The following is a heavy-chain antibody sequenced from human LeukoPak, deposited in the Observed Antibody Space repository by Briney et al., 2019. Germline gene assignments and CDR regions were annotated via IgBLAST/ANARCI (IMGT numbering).Heavy chain of an antibody. CDR2: INAGNGNT. V-gene: IGHV1-3*01. Sequence: ASVKVSCKASGYTFTYYAIHWVRQAPGQRLEWMGWINAGNGNTKYSQKFQGRVTITRDTSASTAYMELRSLRSEDTAVYYCATGDSSGWYGVFDYWGQGTLVTASS. CDR3: ATGDSSGWYGVFDY. D-gene: IGHD6-19*01. J-gene: IGHJ4*02. CDR1: GYTFTYYA.